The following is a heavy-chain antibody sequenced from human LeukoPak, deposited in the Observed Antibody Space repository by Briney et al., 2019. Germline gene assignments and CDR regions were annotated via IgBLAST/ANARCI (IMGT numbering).Heavy chain of an antibody. CDR2: INSDGSWT. D-gene: IGHD3-22*01. V-gene: IGHV3-74*01. CDR1: GNSW. Sequence: GGSLRLSCAASGNSWMHWVRQAPGKGLVWVSHINSDGSWTSYADSVKGRFTISRDNAKNTVYLQMNSLRAEDTAVYYCVSFYETYWGRGTLVTVSS. CDR3: VSFYETY. J-gene: IGHJ4*02.